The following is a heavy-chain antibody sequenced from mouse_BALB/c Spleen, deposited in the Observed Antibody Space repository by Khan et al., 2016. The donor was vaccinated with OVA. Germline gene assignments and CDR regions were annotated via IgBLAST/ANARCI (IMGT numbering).Heavy chain of an antibody. Sequence: VQLQEPGAELVRPGVSVKISCRASGYTFTDYSMHWVKQRHAKSLEWIGVISTNYGAADYNQKFQGKASITVDRSSSTVYMQLASLTSEDSAIYYCVRGGKFAYWGQGTMVTVS. V-gene: IGHV1S137*01. CDR1: GYTFTDYS. CDR2: ISTNYGAA. D-gene: IGHD1-1*02. J-gene: IGHJ3*01. CDR3: VRGGKFAY.